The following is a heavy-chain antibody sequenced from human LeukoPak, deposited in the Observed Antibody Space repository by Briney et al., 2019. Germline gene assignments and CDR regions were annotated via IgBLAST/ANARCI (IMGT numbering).Heavy chain of an antibody. V-gene: IGHV3-7*03. CDR2: IEQDGSEK. CDR3: ARDDYGSGSYYYYYYMDV. Sequence: GGSLRLSCAASGFTFSSYWMSWVRQAPGKGLEWVANIEQDGSEKYYVDSVKGRFTISRDNAKYSLYLQMNSLRAEDTAVYYCARDDYGSGSYYYYYYMDVWGKGTTVTVSS. J-gene: IGHJ6*03. CDR1: GFTFSSYW. D-gene: IGHD3-10*01.